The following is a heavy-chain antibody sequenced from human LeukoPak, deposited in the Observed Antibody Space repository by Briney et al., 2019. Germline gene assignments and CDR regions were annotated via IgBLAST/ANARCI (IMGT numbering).Heavy chain of an antibody. V-gene: IGHV3-21*01. CDR3: ARDYGDYGGVFDI. CDR2: ISSSSSYI. J-gene: IGHJ3*02. Sequence: GGSLRLSCAASGFTFSSYSMNWVRQAPGKGLEWVPSISSSSSYIYYADSVKGRFTISRDNAKSSLYLQMNSLRAEDTAVYYCARDYGDYGGVFDIWGQGTMVTVSS. D-gene: IGHD4-17*01. CDR1: GFTFSSYS.